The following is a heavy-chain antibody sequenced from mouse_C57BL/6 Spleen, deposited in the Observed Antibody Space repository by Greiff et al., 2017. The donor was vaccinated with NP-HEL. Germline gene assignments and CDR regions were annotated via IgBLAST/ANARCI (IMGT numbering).Heavy chain of an antibody. Sequence: EVQLQQSGPELVKPGASVKISCKASGYTFTDYYMNWVKPSHGKSLEWIGDINPNNGGTSYNQKFKGKATLTVDKSSSTAYMELRSLTSEDSAVYYCARREESTMATRDYWGQGTTLTVSS. CDR3: ARREESTMATRDY. V-gene: IGHV1-26*01. D-gene: IGHD2-1*01. CDR1: GYTFTDYY. J-gene: IGHJ2*01. CDR2: INPNNGGT.